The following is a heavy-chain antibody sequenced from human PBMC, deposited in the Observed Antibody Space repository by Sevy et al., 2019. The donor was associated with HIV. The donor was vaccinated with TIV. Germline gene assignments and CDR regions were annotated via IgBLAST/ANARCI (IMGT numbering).Heavy chain of an antibody. CDR2: ISSSSSYI. CDR3: ARDGQSWSLLVVVPAAIDGVGYYYGMDV. Sequence: GGSLRLSCAASGFTFSSYSMNWVRQAPGKGLGWVSSISSSSSYIYYADSVKGRFTISRDNAKNSLYLQMNSLRAEDTAVYYCARDGQSWSLLVVVPAAIDGVGYYYGMDVWGQGTTVTVSS. CDR1: GFTFSSYS. J-gene: IGHJ6*02. V-gene: IGHV3-21*01. D-gene: IGHD2-2*01.